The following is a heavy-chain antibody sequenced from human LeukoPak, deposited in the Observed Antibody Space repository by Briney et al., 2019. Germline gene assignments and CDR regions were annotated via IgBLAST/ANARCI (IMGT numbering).Heavy chain of an antibody. CDR1: GASISNYY. V-gene: IGHV4-59*01. J-gene: IGHJ4*02. Sequence: PSETLSLTCTVSGASISNYYWSWIRQPPGKGLEWIGYMYDSGSTNYNPSLKSRVTISVDTSKNQFSLNLSSVTAADTAVYYCARASGGNLPFDYWGQGTLVTVSS. CDR3: ARASGGNLPFDY. D-gene: IGHD4-23*01. CDR2: MYDSGST.